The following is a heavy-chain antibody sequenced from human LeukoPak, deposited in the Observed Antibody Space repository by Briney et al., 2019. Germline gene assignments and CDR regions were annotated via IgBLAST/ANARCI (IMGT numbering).Heavy chain of an antibody. CDR3: ARGHIVGATIDY. V-gene: IGHV3-33*08. Sequence: QSGGSLRLSCAASGFTFSSYGMHWVRQAPGKGLEWVAVIWYDGSNKYYADSVKGRFTISRDNSKNTLYLQMNSLRAEDTAVYYCARGHIVGATIDYWGQGTLVTVSS. CDR2: IWYDGSNK. D-gene: IGHD1-26*01. J-gene: IGHJ4*02. CDR1: GFTFSSYG.